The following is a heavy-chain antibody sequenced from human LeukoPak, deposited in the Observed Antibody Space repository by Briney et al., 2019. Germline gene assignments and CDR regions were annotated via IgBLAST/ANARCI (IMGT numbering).Heavy chain of an antibody. CDR1: GGSISSYY. V-gene: IGHV4-59*01. J-gene: IGHJ4*02. Sequence: SETLSLTCTVSGGSISSYYWSWLRQPPGKGLEWIGYIYYSGSTNYNPSLKSRVTISVDTSKNQFSLKLSSVTAADTAVYYCARDSGYCSSTSCPGLDYWGQGTLVTVSS. CDR3: ARDSGYCSSTSCPGLDY. D-gene: IGHD2-2*01. CDR2: IYYSGST.